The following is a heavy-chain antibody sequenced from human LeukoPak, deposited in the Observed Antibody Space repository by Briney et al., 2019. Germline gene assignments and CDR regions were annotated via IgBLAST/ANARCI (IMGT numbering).Heavy chain of an antibody. Sequence: GGSLRLSCTTSGFIFRDFAMTWVRRAPGKGLEWVGFVRGSPHGATTEYAASVKGGFTISRDDSKSIAYLQMNSLKTEDTGVYYCTRGKDGGNPYYYDYWGQGTLVIVSS. CDR3: TRGKDGGNPYYYDY. V-gene: IGHV3-49*04. CDR2: VRGSPHGATT. J-gene: IGHJ4*02. D-gene: IGHD4-23*01. CDR1: GFIFRDFA.